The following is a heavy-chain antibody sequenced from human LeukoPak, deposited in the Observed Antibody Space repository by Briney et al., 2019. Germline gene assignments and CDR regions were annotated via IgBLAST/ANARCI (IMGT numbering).Heavy chain of an antibody. CDR3: ARAVSYYDSSGYSDAFDI. V-gene: IGHV4-34*01. D-gene: IGHD3-22*01. Sequence: SETLSLTCAVYGGSFSGYYWSWIRQPPGKGLEWIGEISHSGSTNYNPSLKSRVTISVDTSKNQFSLKLSSVTAADTAVYYCARAVSYYDSSGYSDAFDIWGQGTMVTVSS. CDR2: ISHSGST. CDR1: GGSFSGYY. J-gene: IGHJ3*02.